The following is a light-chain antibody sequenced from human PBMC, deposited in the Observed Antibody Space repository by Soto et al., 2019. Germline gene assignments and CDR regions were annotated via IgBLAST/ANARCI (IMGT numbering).Light chain of an antibody. V-gene: IGKV3-20*01. Sequence: EIVLMQSPGTLSLSPGERATLSCRASQTLRRTYIAWYQQKPGQAPRVLIYGASKRATGIPDRFSGSGSVTDFSLTISRLEPEDFAVYYCQQYNNWPPWTFGQETKVDIK. J-gene: IGKJ1*01. CDR1: QTLRRTY. CDR2: GAS. CDR3: QQYNNWPPWT.